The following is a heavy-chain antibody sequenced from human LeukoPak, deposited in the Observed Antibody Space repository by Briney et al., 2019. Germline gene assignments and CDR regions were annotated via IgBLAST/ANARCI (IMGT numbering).Heavy chain of an antibody. CDR2: IIPIASTI. V-gene: IGHV1-69*01. CDR1: GGSFSSHA. D-gene: IGHD5-18*01. J-gene: IGHJ3*02. CDR3: ATGGMYSYGFTSIGFDI. Sequence: SVKVSCKASGGSFSSHAITWVRQARGQGLEWMGGIIPIASTINYAQKFQGRVTVTADESTSTAYMELTSLRSEDTAVYYCATGGMYSYGFTSIGFDIWGQGTMVTVSS.